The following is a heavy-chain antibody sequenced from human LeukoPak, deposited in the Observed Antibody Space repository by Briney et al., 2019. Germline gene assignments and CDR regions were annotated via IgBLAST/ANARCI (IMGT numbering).Heavy chain of an antibody. CDR2: ISSSSSYI. V-gene: IGHV3-21*01. CDR3: TRDEDFYSSSSDY. CDR1: GFTFSSYT. D-gene: IGHD6-6*01. Sequence: PGGTLRLSCAASGFTFSSYTMNWVRQAPGKGLQSVSSISSSSSYIYYADSVKGRFTISRDNSKNSLYLQMNSLRAEDTAVYYCTRDEDFYSSSSDYWGQGTLVTVSS. J-gene: IGHJ4*02.